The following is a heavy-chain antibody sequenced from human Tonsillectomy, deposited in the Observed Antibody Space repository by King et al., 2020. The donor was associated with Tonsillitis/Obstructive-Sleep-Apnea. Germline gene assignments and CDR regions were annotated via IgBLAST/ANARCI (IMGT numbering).Heavy chain of an antibody. CDR3: AREGLY. CDR1: RFSFGAYS. CDR2: ISDRGDYI. J-gene: IGHJ4*02. V-gene: IGHV3-21*01. Sequence: VQLVESGGGPVKLGGSLRLSCAASRFSFGAYSMNWVRQAPGKGLEWVSTISDRGDYIDYADSVKGRFTISRDNAKNSLYLQMNSLRAEDTAVYYCAREGLYWGQGTLVTVSS.